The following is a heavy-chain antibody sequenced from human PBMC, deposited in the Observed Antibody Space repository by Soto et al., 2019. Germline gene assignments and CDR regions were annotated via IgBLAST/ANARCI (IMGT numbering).Heavy chain of an antibody. CDR1: GFTFSSYS. D-gene: IGHD3-22*01. V-gene: IGHV3-21*01. CDR2: ISSSSSYI. CDR3: ARETYYYDSSGYYIHYFDY. Sequence: GGSLRLSCAASGFTFSSYSMNWVRQAPGKGLEWVSSISSSSSYIHYADSVKGRFTISRDNAKNSLYLQMNSLIAEDTAVYYCARETYYYDSSGYYIHYFDYWGQGT. J-gene: IGHJ4*02.